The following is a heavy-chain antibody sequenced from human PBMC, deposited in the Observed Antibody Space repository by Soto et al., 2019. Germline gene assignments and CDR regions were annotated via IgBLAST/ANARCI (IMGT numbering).Heavy chain of an antibody. CDR1: GFTLSGYW. J-gene: IGHJ3*02. CDR2: INRDGSKK. V-gene: IGHV3-7*05. D-gene: IGHD6-13*01. CDR3: ARDVSPGSSSLCLDACDI. Sequence: GGSRRRSGAASGFTLSGYWMTWVRQAPGKGLEWVANINRDGSKKSYLDSVRGRFTISRDNVGNSLYLQMDSLRADDTALYYCARDVSPGSSSLCLDACDIWGPGTMVTVS.